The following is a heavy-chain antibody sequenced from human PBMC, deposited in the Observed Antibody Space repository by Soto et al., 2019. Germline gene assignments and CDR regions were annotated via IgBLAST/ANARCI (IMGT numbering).Heavy chain of an antibody. CDR1: GFTFSEYY. Sequence: GGSLRLSCAASGFTFSEYYIDWVRQVPGKGLEWVGRTRNKANSYSPEYAASVRGRFSISRDESKDSMYLQMYSLKIEDTAVYYCARDTGVSYDYWGQGTLVTVSS. CDR2: TRNKANSYSP. D-gene: IGHD3-16*01. J-gene: IGHJ4*02. V-gene: IGHV3-72*01. CDR3: ARDTGVSYDY.